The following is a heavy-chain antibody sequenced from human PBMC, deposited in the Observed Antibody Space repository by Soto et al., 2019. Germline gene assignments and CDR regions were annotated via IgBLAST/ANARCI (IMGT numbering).Heavy chain of an antibody. J-gene: IGHJ3*02. Sequence: ASVKVSCKASGYTFTSYGISWVRQAPGQGLEWMGWIGAYNGNTNYAQKLQGRVTMTTDTSTSTAYMELRSLRSDDTAVYYCARDPDRYSSSSGAFDIWGQGTMVTVSS. CDR2: IGAYNGNT. CDR3: ARDPDRYSSSSGAFDI. D-gene: IGHD6-6*01. CDR1: GYTFTSYG. V-gene: IGHV1-18*01.